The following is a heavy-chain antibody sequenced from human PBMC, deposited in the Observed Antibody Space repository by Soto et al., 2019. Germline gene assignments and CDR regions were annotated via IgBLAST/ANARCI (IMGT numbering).Heavy chain of an antibody. CDR2: IYHSGTT. V-gene: IGHV4-39*01. CDR3: ARRFSYFDY. J-gene: IGHJ4*02. CDR1: GDSISSSNSY. Sequence: SETLSLTCTVSGDSISSSNSYWGWIRQPPGKGLEWIGDIYHSGTTYYNPSLKSRLTISVDTSRNQFSLKLSSVTAADTAVYYCARRFSYFDYWGQGALVTVSS.